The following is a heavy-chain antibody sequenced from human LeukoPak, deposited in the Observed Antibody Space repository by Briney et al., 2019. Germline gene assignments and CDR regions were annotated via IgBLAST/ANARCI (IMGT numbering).Heavy chain of an antibody. D-gene: IGHD2-2*01. Sequence: SETLSLTCTVSGGSISSSSYYWGWIRQPPGKGLEWIGSIYYSGSTYYNPSLKSRVTISVDTSKNQFSLKLSSVTAADTAVYYCARLIGDIVVVPAGTYYYYYYMDVWGKGTTVTISS. CDR2: IYYSGST. CDR3: ARLIGDIVVVPAGTYYYYYYMDV. V-gene: IGHV4-39*01. J-gene: IGHJ6*03. CDR1: GGSISSSSYY.